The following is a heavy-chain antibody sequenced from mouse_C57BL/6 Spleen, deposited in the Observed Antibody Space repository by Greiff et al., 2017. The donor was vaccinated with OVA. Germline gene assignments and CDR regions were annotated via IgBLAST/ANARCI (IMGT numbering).Heavy chain of an antibody. CDR1: GYTFTSYW. CDR3: ASSRTAQANPIAY. CDR2: INPSNGGT. V-gene: IGHV1-53*01. D-gene: IGHD3-2*02. Sequence: VQLQQSGTGLVKPGASLKLSCKASGYTFTSYWMRWVNQRPGQGLEWIGNINPSNGGTNYNEKFKSKTTLTVDKSSSTAYMQLSSLTSEDSAVYYCASSRTAQANPIAYWGQVTPFTVS. J-gene: IGHJ3*01.